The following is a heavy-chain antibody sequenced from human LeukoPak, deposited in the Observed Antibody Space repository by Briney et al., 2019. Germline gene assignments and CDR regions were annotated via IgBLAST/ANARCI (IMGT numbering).Heavy chain of an antibody. D-gene: IGHD3-16*02. J-gene: IGHJ4*02. CDR2: INHSGST. CDR1: GGSFSGYY. V-gene: IGHV4-34*01. CDR3: ARGISFGGVIEY. Sequence: SETLSLTCAVYGGSFSGYYWSWIRQPPGKGLEWIGEINHSGSTNYNPSLKSRVTISVDTSKNQFSLKLSSVTAADTAVYYCARGISFGGVIEYWGQGTLVTVSS.